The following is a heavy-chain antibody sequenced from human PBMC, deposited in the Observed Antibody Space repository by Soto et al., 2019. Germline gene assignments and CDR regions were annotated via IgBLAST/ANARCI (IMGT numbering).Heavy chain of an antibody. J-gene: IGHJ4*02. CDR2: ISNSGST. V-gene: IGHV4-31*03. CDR1: GGSFSSGGYY. CDR3: ARHHCTGTSCFTGYFDY. Sequence: QVQLQESGPELVKPSQTLSLTCTVSGGSFSSGGYYWSWIRQHPGKGLEWIGYISNSGSTYYNPSLNSRVTISIDTSQNQFSLKLSSVTAADTAVYFCARHHCTGTSCFTGYFDYWGQGTLVTVSS. D-gene: IGHD2-2*02.